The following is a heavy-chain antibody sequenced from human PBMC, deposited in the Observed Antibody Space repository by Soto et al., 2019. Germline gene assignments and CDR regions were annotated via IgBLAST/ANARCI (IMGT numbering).Heavy chain of an antibody. CDR1: GFTFDDYA. V-gene: IGHV3-9*01. CDR2: ISWNSGSI. Sequence: SLRLSCAASGFTFDDYAMHWVRQAPGKGLEWVSGISWNSGSIGYADSVKGRFTISRDNAKNSLYLQMNSLRAEDTALYYCAKGIGYDSSGYYSPPDVWGQGTTVTVSS. J-gene: IGHJ6*02. D-gene: IGHD3-22*01. CDR3: AKGIGYDSSGYYSPPDV.